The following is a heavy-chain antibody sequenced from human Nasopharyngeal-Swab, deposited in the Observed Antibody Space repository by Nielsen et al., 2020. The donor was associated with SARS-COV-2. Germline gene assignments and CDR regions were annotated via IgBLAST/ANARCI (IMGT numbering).Heavy chain of an antibody. CDR1: GFTVSSNY. CDR3: ARDPPSYCSGGSCYSDY. CDR2: IYSGGST. Sequence: GESLKISCAASGFTVSSNYMSWVRQAPGKGLEWVSVIYSGGSTYCADSVKGRFTISRDNSKNTLYLQMNSLRAEDTAVYYCARDPPSYCSGGSCYSDYWGQGTLVTVSS. J-gene: IGHJ4*02. D-gene: IGHD2-15*01. V-gene: IGHV3-53*01.